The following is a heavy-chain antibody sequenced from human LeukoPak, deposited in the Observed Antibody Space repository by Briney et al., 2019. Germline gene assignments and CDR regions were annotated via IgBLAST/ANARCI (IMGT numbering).Heavy chain of an antibody. CDR3: ARGMSNDILTGFDAFDI. D-gene: IGHD3-9*01. CDR2: IYPGDSDT. V-gene: IGHV5-51*01. CDR1: GYSFTGYW. J-gene: IGHJ3*02. Sequence: PGESLKISCKGSGYSFTGYWIGWVRQMPGKGLEWMGIIYPGDSDTRYSPSFQGQVTISADKSISTAYLQWSSLKASDTAMYYCARGMSNDILTGFDAFDIWGQGTMVTVSS.